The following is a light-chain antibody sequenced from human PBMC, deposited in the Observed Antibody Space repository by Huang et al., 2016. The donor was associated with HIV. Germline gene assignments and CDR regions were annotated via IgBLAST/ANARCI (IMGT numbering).Light chain of an antibody. V-gene: IGKV1-6*01. J-gene: IGKJ1*01. CDR3: LQDYTYPWT. CDR1: QDIGKD. Sequence: AIQMTQSPAYLSASVGVRVTITCRASQDIGKDLGWYQQRVGKAPKLRVSTASHLQSGVPSRFTGSGSGTHFTLTISGLQPEDFATYYCLQDYTYPWTFGQGTKVEI. CDR2: TAS.